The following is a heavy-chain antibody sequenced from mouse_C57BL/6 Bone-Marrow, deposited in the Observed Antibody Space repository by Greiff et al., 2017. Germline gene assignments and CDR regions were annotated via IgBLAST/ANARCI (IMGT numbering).Heavy chain of an antibody. CDR3: GRHSNYEVFAY. CDR2: IRSKSNNYAT. D-gene: IGHD2-5*01. Sequence: EVKLMESGGGLVQPKGSLKLSCAASGFSFNTYAMNWVRQAPGKGLEWVARIRSKSNNYATYYADSVKDRFTISRDDSESMLYLQMNNLKTEDTAMYYCGRHSNYEVFAYWGQGTLVTVSA. V-gene: IGHV10-1*01. CDR1: GFSFNTYA. J-gene: IGHJ3*01.